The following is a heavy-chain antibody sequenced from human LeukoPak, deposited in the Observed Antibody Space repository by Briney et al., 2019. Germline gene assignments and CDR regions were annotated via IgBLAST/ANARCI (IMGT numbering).Heavy chain of an antibody. CDR1: GGSISSSSYY. V-gene: IGHV4-39*07. Sequence: SETLSLTCTVSGGSISSSSYYWGWIRQPPGKGLEWIGSIYYSGSTYYNPSLKSRVTISVDTSKNQFSLNLNSVTAADTAVYYCASHGGMVLTSPFWDWGQGTLVTVSS. J-gene: IGHJ4*02. CDR2: IYYSGST. D-gene: IGHD4/OR15-4a*01. CDR3: ASHGGMVLTSPFWD.